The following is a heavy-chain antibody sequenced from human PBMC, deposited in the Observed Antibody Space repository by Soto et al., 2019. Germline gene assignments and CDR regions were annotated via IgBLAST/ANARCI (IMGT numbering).Heavy chain of an antibody. D-gene: IGHD3-16*01. CDR1: GGTFSSYA. Sequence: AVKVSCKASGGTFSSYAISWVRQAPGQGXEWMGGIIPIFGTANYAQKFQGRVTITADKSTSTAYMELSSLRSEDTAVYYCARGDMITFGGAGDYYYYRMDVCGQGTTVTVSS. V-gene: IGHV1-69*06. J-gene: IGHJ6*02. CDR3: ARGDMITFGGAGDYYYYRMDV. CDR2: IIPIFGTA.